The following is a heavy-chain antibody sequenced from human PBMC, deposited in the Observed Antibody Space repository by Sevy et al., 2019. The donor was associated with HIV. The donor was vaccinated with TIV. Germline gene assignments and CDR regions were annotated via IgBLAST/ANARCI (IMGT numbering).Heavy chain of an antibody. CDR3: TRDSYYDFWSGYYSHFDY. J-gene: IGHJ4*02. V-gene: IGHV3-49*03. Sequence: GGSLRLSCTASGFTFGDYAMSWFRQAPGKGLEWVGFIRSKAYGGTTEYAASVKGRFTISRDDSKSIAYLQMNSLKTEDTAVYYCTRDSYYDFWSGYYSHFDYWGQRTLVTVSS. CDR1: GFTFGDYA. D-gene: IGHD3-3*01. CDR2: IRSKAYGGTT.